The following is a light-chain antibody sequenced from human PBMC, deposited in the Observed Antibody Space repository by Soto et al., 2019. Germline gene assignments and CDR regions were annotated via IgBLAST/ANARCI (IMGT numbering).Light chain of an antibody. CDR1: QSVQTW. CDR3: QQYNNYFT. J-gene: IGKJ1*01. CDR2: KAT. Sequence: IQLTQSPSTLSASVGDRVTITCRASQSVQTWLAWFQQKPGKAPKLLIYKATTLETSVPSRFSGSGSETEFTLTISDLQPDDLGTYYCQQYNNYFTFGQGTKVDIK. V-gene: IGKV1-5*03.